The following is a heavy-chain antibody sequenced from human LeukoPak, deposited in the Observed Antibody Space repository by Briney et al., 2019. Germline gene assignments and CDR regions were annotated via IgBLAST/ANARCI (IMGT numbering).Heavy chain of an antibody. CDR2: ISYDGSNK. V-gene: IGHV3-30*18. CDR3: AKDYEMATIARTTSDI. D-gene: IGHD5-24*01. Sequence: GGSLRLSCAASGFTFSSYGMHWVRQAPGKGLEWVAVISYDGSNKYYADSVKGRFTISRDNSKNTLYLQMNSLRAEDTAVYYCAKDYEMATIARTTSDIWGQGTMVTVSS. CDR1: GFTFSSYG. J-gene: IGHJ3*02.